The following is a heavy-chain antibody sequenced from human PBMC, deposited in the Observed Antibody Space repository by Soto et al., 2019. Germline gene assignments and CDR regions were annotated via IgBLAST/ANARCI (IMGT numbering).Heavy chain of an antibody. D-gene: IGHD4-4*01. J-gene: IGHJ6*02. CDR3: ASPPSSNRYYYGMDV. V-gene: IGHV1-69*12. CDR1: GGTFSSYA. CDR2: IIPIFGTA. Sequence: QVQLVQSGAEVKKPGSSVKVSCKASGGTFSSYAISWVRQAPGQGLEWRGGIIPIFGTANYAQKFQGRVTITADESTSTAYMELSILRSEDTAVYYCASPPSSNRYYYGMDVWGQGTTVTVSS.